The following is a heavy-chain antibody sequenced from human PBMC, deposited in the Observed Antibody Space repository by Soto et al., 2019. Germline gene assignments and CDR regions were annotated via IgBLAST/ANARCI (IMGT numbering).Heavy chain of an antibody. CDR2: ISDDGSIK. CDR1: GFSFTTYA. D-gene: IGHD5-18*01. J-gene: IGHJ4*02. CDR3: ARAIETAMDPCDY. V-gene: IGHV3-30-3*01. Sequence: GGSLRLSCAASGFSFTTYAMHWVRQAPGVGLEWVAVISDDGSIKYYADSVKGRFTISRDNSKNTFYLQMNSLRGDDTALYYCARAIETAMDPCDYWGQGALVTVSS.